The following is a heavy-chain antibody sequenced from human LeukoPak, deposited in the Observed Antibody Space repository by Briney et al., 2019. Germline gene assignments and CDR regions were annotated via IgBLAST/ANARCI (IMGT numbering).Heavy chain of an antibody. CDR1: GYTFTSYG. CDR2: ISAYNGNT. Sequence: GASVKVSCKASGYTFTSYGISWVRQAPGQGLEWMGCISAYNGNTNYAQKLQGRVTMTTDTSTSTAYMELRSLRSDDTAVYYCARDYDVVVVAAEGTDGMDVWGQGTTVTVSS. V-gene: IGHV1-18*01. D-gene: IGHD2-15*01. CDR3: ARDYDVVVVAAEGTDGMDV. J-gene: IGHJ6*01.